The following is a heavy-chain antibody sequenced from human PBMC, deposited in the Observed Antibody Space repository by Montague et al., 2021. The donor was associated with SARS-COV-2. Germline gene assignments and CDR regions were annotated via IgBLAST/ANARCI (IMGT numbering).Heavy chain of an antibody. V-gene: IGHV4-61*02. CDR3: ARKDYDSSGYCSGFFDY. D-gene: IGHD3-22*01. CDR1: GGSISSGSYY. CDR2: TYTSGST. J-gene: IGHJ4*02. Sequence: TLSLTCTVSGGSISSGSYYWSWIRPPAGKGREWIGRTYTSGSTNYNPSLKSRVTISVDTSKYQFSLKLSSVTAADTAVYYCARKDYDSSGYCSGFFDYWGQGTLVTVSS.